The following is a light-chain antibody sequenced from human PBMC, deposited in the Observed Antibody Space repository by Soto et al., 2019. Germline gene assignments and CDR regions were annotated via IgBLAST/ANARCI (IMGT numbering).Light chain of an antibody. Sequence: PGQAPKLVIYEVINRPSGISDRFSGSKSDNTASLTISGLQAEDEADYYCSSYRSGFILYVFGTGTKVTVL. J-gene: IGLJ1*01. CDR3: SSYRSGFILYV. CDR2: EVI. V-gene: IGLV2-14*01.